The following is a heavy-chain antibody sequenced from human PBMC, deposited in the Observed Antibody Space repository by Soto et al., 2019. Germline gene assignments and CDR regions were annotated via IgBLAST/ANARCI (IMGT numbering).Heavy chain of an antibody. D-gene: IGHD6-6*01. J-gene: IGHJ5*02. CDR1: GYTFTSYG. CDR3: AREEYSRSSRWFEP. Sequence: QVQLVQSGAEVKKPGASVKVSCKASGYTFTSYGISWVRQAPGQGLEWMGGISACNGNTNYPQKLQGRVTITTDTSTITAYMELRSLRSDDTAVYYCAREEYSRSSRWFEPWGQGTLVTLSS. V-gene: IGHV1-18*04. CDR2: ISACNGNT.